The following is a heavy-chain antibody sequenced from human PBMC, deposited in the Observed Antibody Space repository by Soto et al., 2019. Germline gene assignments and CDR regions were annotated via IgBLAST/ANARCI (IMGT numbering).Heavy chain of an antibody. CDR1: GYIFTTYG. J-gene: IGHJ6*02. CDR3: ARDRPPGSLYGMDA. Sequence: QLQLVQSGGEVERPGASVTVSCEASGYIFTTYGLSWVRQTPAHGLEWMGWISTDSGYTQYSQLLHGRVTMTRDTSTNTAYMELRDLTFDDTGIDYCARDRPPGSLYGMDAWGQGTAVTVSS. V-gene: IGHV1-18*01. CDR2: ISTDSGYT.